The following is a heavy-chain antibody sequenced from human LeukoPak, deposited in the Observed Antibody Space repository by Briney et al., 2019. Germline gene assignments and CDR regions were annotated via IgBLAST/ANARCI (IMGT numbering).Heavy chain of an antibody. J-gene: IGHJ5*02. Sequence: PSETLSLTCTVSGGSISSSSYYWCWIRQHPGKGLEWIGSIYYSGSTYYNPSLKSRVTISVDTSKNQFSLKLSSVTAADTAVYYCASTYYDFWSGYYNWFDPWGQGTLVTVSS. V-gene: IGHV4-39*01. CDR2: IYYSGST. D-gene: IGHD3-3*01. CDR3: ASTYYDFWSGYYNWFDP. CDR1: GGSISSSSYY.